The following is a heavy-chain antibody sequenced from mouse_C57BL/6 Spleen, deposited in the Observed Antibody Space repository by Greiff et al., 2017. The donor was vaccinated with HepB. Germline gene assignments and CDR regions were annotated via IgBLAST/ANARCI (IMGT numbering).Heavy chain of an antibody. J-gene: IGHJ2*01. CDR2: ISYDGSN. Sequence: VKLQESGPGLVKPSQSLSLTCSVTGYSITSGYYWNWIRQFPGNKLEWMGYISYDGSNNYNPSLKNRISITRDTSKNQFFLKLNSVTTEDTATYYCARIFYDGYLDYWGQGTTLTVSS. D-gene: IGHD2-3*01. CDR1: GYSITSGYY. V-gene: IGHV3-6*01. CDR3: ARIFYDGYLDY.